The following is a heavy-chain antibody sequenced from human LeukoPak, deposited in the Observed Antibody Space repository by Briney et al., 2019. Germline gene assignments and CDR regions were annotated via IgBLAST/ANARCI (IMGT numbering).Heavy chain of an antibody. CDR3: ARSEVGYCSSTSCSLFDY. J-gene: IGHJ4*02. V-gene: IGHV5-51*01. D-gene: IGHD2-2*01. CDR2: IYPGDSDT. CDR1: GYSFTSYW. Sequence: GESLKISCKGSGYSFTSYWIGWVSQMPGKGLEWMGIIYPGDSDTRYSPSFQGQVTISADKSISTAYLQWSSLKASDTAMYYCARSEVGYCSSTSCSLFDYWGQGTLVTVSS.